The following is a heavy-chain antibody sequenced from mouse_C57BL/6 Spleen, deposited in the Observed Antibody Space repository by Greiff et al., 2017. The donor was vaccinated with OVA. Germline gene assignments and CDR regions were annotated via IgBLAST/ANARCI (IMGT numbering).Heavy chain of an antibody. CDR1: EYEFPSHD. J-gene: IGHJ1*03. V-gene: IGHV5-2*01. Sequence: EVMLVESGGGLVQPGESLKLSCEFNEYEFPSHDMSWVRKTPEKRLELVAAINSDGGSTYYPDTMERRFIISRDNTKKTLYLQMSSLRSEDTAFDYCARQAGTGYFDVWGTGTTVTVSS. CDR2: INSDGGST. CDR3: ARQAGTGYFDV. D-gene: IGHD4-1*01.